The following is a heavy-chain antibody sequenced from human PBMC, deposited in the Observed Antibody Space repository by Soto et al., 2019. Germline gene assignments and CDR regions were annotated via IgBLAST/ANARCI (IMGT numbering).Heavy chain of an antibody. Sequence: ASVKVSCKASGYTFTSYGISWVRRAPGQGLEWMGWISAYNGNTKYAKTLQGRVTMTTDTSTSTAYMELRSLRSDDTAVYYCARDRDIVVVPAAISNYYYGMDVWGQGTTVTVSS. CDR3: ARDRDIVVVPAAISNYYYGMDV. V-gene: IGHV1-18*04. J-gene: IGHJ6*02. CDR2: ISAYNGNT. D-gene: IGHD2-2*02. CDR1: GYTFTSYG.